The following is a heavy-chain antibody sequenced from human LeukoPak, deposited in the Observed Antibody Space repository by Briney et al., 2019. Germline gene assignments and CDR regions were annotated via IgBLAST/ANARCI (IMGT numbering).Heavy chain of an antibody. CDR1: GGSISSYY. CDR2: IYHRGST. V-gene: IGHV4-59*08. CDR3: ARHSSVLPFDY. Sequence: SETLSLTCTVSGGSISSYYWSWIRQPPGKGLEWIGYIYHRGSTNYNPSLKSRVTISVDTSKNQFSLKLSSVTAADTAVYYCARHSSVLPFDYWGQGTLVAVSS. D-gene: IGHD3-10*01. J-gene: IGHJ4*02.